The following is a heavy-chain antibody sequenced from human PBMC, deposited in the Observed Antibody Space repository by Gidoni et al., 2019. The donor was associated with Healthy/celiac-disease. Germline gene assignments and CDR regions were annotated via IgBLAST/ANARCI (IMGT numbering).Heavy chain of an antibody. CDR2: ISYDGSNK. D-gene: IGHD3-9*01. CDR3: AIGEDRYFDWLLCDY. CDR1: GFTFRSDA. Sequence: QVQLVEYGGGVVQPGRSLRPSCAASGFTFRSDAMHWVSQAPGRGLEWVAVISYDGSNKYYADSVKGRFTISRDNSKNTLDLQMNSLRAEDTAVYYCAIGEDRYFDWLLCDYWGQGTLVTVSS. V-gene: IGHV3-30-3*01. J-gene: IGHJ4*02.